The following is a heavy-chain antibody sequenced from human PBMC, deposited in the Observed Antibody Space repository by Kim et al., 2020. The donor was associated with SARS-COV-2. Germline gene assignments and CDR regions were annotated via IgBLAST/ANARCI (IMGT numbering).Heavy chain of an antibody. V-gene: IGHV3-33*08. CDR1: GFTFSSYG. CDR3: ARDAIAVAGIDY. Sequence: GGSLRLSCAASGFTFSSYGMHWVRQAPGKGLEWVAVIWYDGSNKYYADSVKGRFTISRDNSKNTLYLQMNSLRAEDTAVYYCARDAIAVAGIDYWGQGTLVTVSS. CDR2: IWYDGSNK. J-gene: IGHJ4*02. D-gene: IGHD6-19*01.